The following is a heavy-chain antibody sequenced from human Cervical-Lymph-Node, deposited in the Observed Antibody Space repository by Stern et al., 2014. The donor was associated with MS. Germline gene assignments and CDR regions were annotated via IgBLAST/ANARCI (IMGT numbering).Heavy chain of an antibody. CDR1: GGSFNNYA. J-gene: IGHJ5*02. CDR2: IVPSFVKP. V-gene: IGHV1-69*06. Sequence: VQLVESGAEVKKPGSSVKVSCRTSGGSFNNYAINWVRQAPGQGLEWMGGIVPSFVKPNYAQSFQGRVTIIADKSTSTVYMELSSLRSEDTAVYYCARAVGGGDYTFDPWGQGTLVTVSS. D-gene: IGHD2-21*02. CDR3: ARAVGGGDYTFDP.